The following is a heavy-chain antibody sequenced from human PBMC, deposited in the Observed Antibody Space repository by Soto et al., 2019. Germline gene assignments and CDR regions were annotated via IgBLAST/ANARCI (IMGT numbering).Heavy chain of an antibody. V-gene: IGHV3-23*01. D-gene: IGHD4-17*01. CDR3: ARPTSFYGDYVAYYFDS. CDR2: ISGSGGST. Sequence: QPEGSLRLSCAASGFTFSSYAMSWVRPAPGKGLEWVSAISGSGGSTYYADSVKGRFTVSRDNSKNTLYLQMNSLRAEDTAVYYCARPTSFYGDYVAYYFDSWGQGTLVTVSS. CDR1: GFTFSSYA. J-gene: IGHJ4*02.